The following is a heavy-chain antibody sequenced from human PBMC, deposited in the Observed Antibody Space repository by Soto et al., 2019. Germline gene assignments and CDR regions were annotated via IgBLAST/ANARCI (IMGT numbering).Heavy chain of an antibody. Sequence: SETLSLTCAVYGGSFSGYYWSWIRQPPGKGLEWIGEINHSGSTNYNPSLKSRVTISVDTSKNQFSLKLSSVTAADTAVYYCARVPRFGYCSGGGCYRGVPNYFDYWGQGTLVTVSS. CDR2: INHSGST. CDR1: GGSFSGYY. V-gene: IGHV4-34*01. CDR3: ARVPRFGYCSGGGCYRGVPNYFDY. J-gene: IGHJ4*02. D-gene: IGHD2-15*01.